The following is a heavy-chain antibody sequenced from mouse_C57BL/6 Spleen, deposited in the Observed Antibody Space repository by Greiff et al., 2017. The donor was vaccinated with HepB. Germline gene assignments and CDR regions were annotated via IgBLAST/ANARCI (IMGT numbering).Heavy chain of an antibody. V-gene: IGHV10-1*01. J-gene: IGHJ4*01. Sequence: GGGLVQPKGSLKLSCAASGFSFNTYAMNWVRQAPGKGLEWVARIRSKSNNYATYYADSVKDRFTISRDDSESMLYLQMNNLKTEDTAMYYCVRQPDSSGYGYAMDYWGQGTSVTVSS. D-gene: IGHD3-2*02. CDR1: GFSFNTYA. CDR3: VRQPDSSGYGYAMDY. CDR2: IRSKSNNYAT.